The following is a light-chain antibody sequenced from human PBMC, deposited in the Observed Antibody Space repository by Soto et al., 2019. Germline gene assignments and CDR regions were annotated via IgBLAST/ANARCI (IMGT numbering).Light chain of an antibody. CDR3: SSYTSSSTLEGV. Sequence: QSALTQPASVSGSPGQSITISCTGTSSDVGGYNYVSWYQQQPGKAPKLMIYDVSNRPSGVSNRFSGSKSGNTASLTISGLQAKDDADYYCSSYTSSSTLEGVFGTGTKLTVL. V-gene: IGLV2-14*01. CDR2: DVS. J-gene: IGLJ1*01. CDR1: SSDVGGYNY.